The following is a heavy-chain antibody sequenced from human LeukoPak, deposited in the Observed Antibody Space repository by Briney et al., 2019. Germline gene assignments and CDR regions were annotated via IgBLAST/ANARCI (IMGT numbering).Heavy chain of an antibody. CDR1: GGSISSYY. V-gene: IGHV4-59*01. Sequence: SETLSLTCTVSGGSISSYYWSWIRQPPGEGLEWIAYIYYSGSTNYNPSLKSRLTISVDTSKNQFSLKLTSVTAADTAVYYCARASAHRGIAVAGVYWYFDLWGRGTLVTVSS. J-gene: IGHJ2*01. D-gene: IGHD6-19*01. CDR3: ARASAHRGIAVAGVYWYFDL. CDR2: IYYSGST.